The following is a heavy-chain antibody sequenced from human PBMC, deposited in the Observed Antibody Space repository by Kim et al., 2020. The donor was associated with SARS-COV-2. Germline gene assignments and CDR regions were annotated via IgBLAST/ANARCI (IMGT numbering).Heavy chain of an antibody. J-gene: IGHJ6*03. CDR2: INPNSGGT. Sequence: ASVKVSCKASGYTFTGYYLHWVRQAPGQGPEWMGWINPNSGGTRYAQRFQGKVTMTRDTSISTAYMEMSSLRLDDTAVYYCAKARDYFYYMDVWGKGTMV. D-gene: IGHD5-12*01. CDR3: AKARDYFYYMDV. CDR1: GYTFTGYY. V-gene: IGHV1-2*02.